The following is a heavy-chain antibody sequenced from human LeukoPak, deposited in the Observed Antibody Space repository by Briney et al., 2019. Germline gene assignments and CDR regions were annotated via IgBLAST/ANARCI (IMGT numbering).Heavy chain of an antibody. CDR3: ARDGHSNNLDY. D-gene: IGHD5-18*01. V-gene: IGHV3-21*01. CDR1: GFSFSTYW. Sequence: NPGGSLRLSCVASGFSFSTYWINWVRQAPGKGLEWVSSISSSSSYIYYADSVKGRFTISRDNAKNSLYLQMNSLRAENTAVYYCARDGHSNNLDYWGQGTLVTVSS. CDR2: ISSSSSYI. J-gene: IGHJ4*02.